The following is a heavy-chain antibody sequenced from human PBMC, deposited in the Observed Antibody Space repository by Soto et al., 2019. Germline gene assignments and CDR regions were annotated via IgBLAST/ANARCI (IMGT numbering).Heavy chain of an antibody. J-gene: IGHJ6*02. CDR2: TSFDGSEK. Sequence: GGSLRLSCAASVFIFSGFGVHWVRQSPGKGLEWVAVTSFDGSEKFYAESVRGRFNISRDNSKNTVYLHMNSLRPEDTAMYYCARDQRPNSSSLYYYFYGMDVWGQGTTVTVSS. CDR1: VFIFSGFG. D-gene: IGHD6-13*01. V-gene: IGHV3-30*03. CDR3: ARDQRPNSSSLYYYFYGMDV.